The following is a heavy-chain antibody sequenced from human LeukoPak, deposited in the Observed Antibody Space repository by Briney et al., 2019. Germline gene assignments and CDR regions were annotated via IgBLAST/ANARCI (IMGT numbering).Heavy chain of an antibody. J-gene: IGHJ3*02. CDR3: ARDFVDTDMGYVGFGSAFDI. Sequence: GASVKVSCKASGYTFTGYYMHWVRQAPGQGLEWMGWINPNSGDTNYAQKFQGRVTMTRETSISTAYMELSRLRSDDTAVYYCARDFVDTDMGYVGFGSAFDIWGQGTIVTVSS. CDR2: INPNSGDT. V-gene: IGHV1-2*02. D-gene: IGHD5-18*01. CDR1: GYTFTGYY.